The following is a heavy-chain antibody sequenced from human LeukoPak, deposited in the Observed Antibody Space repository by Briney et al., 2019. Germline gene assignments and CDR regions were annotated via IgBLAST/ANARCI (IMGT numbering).Heavy chain of an antibody. D-gene: IGHD1-26*01. V-gene: IGHV1-2*02. Sequence: PWASVKVSCKASGYTFTGYYMHWVRQAPGQGLEWMGWVNPNSGGTNCAQKFQGRVTMTRDTSISTAYMELSRLRSDDTAVYYCARGGWELLWWFDPWGQGTLVTVSS. CDR1: GYTFTGYY. CDR3: ARGGWELLWWFDP. CDR2: VNPNSGGT. J-gene: IGHJ5*02.